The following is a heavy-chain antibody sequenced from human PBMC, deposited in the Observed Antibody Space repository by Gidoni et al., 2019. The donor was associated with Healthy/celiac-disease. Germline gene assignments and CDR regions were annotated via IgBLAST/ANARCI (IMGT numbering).Heavy chain of an antibody. D-gene: IGHD2-15*01. Sequence: QVQLVESGGGVVQPGRSLRLSCAASGFTFSSYGMHWVRQAPGKGLEWVAVIWYDGSNKYYADSVKGRFTISRDNSKNTLYLQMNSLRAEDTAVYYCARDLHCSGGSCLRTGRLYTTGTFDYWGQGTLVTVSS. J-gene: IGHJ4*02. CDR2: IWYDGSNK. CDR1: GFTFSSYG. V-gene: IGHV3-33*01. CDR3: ARDLHCSGGSCLRTGRLYTTGTFDY.